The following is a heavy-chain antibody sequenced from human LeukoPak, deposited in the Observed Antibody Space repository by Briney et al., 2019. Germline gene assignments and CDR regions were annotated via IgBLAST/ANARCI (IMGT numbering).Heavy chain of an antibody. CDR2: ISSSSSYI. CDR1: GFTFSSYS. V-gene: IGHV3-21*01. Sequence: GGSLRLSCAASGFTFSSYSMNWVRQAPGKGLEWVSSISSSSSYIYYADSVKGRFTISRDNAKNSLYLQVNSLRAEDTAVYYCARDRTMVRGRDYWGQGTLVTVSS. J-gene: IGHJ4*02. D-gene: IGHD3-10*01. CDR3: ARDRTMVRGRDY.